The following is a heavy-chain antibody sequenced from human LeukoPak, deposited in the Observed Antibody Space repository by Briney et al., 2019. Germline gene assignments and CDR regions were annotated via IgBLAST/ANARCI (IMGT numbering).Heavy chain of an antibody. D-gene: IGHD2-2*01. CDR2: KNPNSGRT. Sequence: ASVKVSCKASGYTFTRYDINWVRQATGHGLEWMGWKNPNSGRTGFAQKFQGRLTMTTNTSISTAYMELSSLTSEDTAVYYCARGPVSTHGMDVWGQGTTVTVSS. CDR3: ARGPVSTHGMDV. J-gene: IGHJ6*02. V-gene: IGHV1-8*01. CDR1: GYTFTRYD.